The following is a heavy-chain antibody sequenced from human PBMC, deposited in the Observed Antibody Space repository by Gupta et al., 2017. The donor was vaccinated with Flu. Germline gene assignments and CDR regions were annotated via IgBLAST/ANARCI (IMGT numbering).Heavy chain of an antibody. CDR3: ARASWYQPLAY. V-gene: IGHV4-34*01. D-gene: IGHD2-2*01. J-gene: IGHJ4*02. CDR2: INHSGST. Sequence: SWIRQPPGKGLEWIGEINHSGSTNYNPSLKSRVTISVDTSKNQFSLKLSSVTAADTAVYYCARASWYQPLAYWGQGTLVTVSS.